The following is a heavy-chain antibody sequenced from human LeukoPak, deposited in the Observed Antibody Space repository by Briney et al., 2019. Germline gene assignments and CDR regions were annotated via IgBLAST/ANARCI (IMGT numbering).Heavy chain of an antibody. J-gene: IGHJ6*03. Sequence: ASVKVSCKSSGYTFTSYGIRWVRQAPGQGLEWMGWISAYNGNTNYSQKVQCSVTMTTDTSTSTVYMERRSLRSDDTAVYYCARDTFRRYYYYMDVWGKGTTVTVSS. CDR1: GYTFTSYG. V-gene: IGHV1-18*01. CDR2: ISAYNGNT. CDR3: ARDTFRRYYYYMDV.